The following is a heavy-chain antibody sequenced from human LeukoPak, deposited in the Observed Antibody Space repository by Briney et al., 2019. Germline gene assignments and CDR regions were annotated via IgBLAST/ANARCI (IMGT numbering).Heavy chain of an antibody. J-gene: IGHJ4*02. Sequence: ASVKVSCKASGYTFTSYNINWVRQATGQGLEWMGWMNPNSGNTGYAQKFQGRVTMTRNTSISTAYMELSSLRSEDTAVYYCARGRLKGESLQNWGQGTLVTVSS. CDR1: GYTFTSYN. D-gene: IGHD3-10*01. CDR3: ARGRLKGESLQN. CDR2: MNPNSGNT. V-gene: IGHV1-8*01.